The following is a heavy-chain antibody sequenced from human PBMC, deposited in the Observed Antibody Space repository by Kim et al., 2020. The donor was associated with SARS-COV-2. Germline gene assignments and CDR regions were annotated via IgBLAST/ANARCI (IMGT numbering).Heavy chain of an antibody. CDR2: INSDGSST. J-gene: IGHJ5*02. D-gene: IGHD2-15*01. V-gene: IGHV3-74*01. CDR3: ARGGGYCSGGSCYSEGWFDP. Sequence: GGSLRLSCAASGFTFSSYWMHWVRQAPGKGLVWVSRINSDGSSTSYADSVKGRFTISRDNAKNTLYLQMNSLRAEDTAVYYCARGGGYCSGGSCYSEGWFDPWGQRTLVTVSS. CDR1: GFTFSSYW.